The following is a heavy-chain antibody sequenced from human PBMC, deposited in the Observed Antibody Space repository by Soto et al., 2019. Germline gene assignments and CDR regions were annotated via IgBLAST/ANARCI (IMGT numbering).Heavy chain of an antibody. V-gene: IGHV4-31*03. CDR2: IYYSGST. J-gene: IGHJ5*02. Sequence: QVQLQESGPGLVKPSQTLSLTCTVSGGSISSGGYYWSWIRQHPGKGLEWIGYIYYSGSTYYNPYLKSRVTISVDTSKNQFSLKLSSVTAADTAVYYCARGHPRGMITFGGPEADWFDPWGQGTLVTVSS. D-gene: IGHD3-16*01. CDR1: GGSISSGGYY. CDR3: ARGHPRGMITFGGPEADWFDP.